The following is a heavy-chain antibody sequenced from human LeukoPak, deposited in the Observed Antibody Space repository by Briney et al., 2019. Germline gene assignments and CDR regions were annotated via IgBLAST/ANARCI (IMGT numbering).Heavy chain of an antibody. CDR2: ISSSSSYI. CDR3: ARRAVAAPPYYFDY. CDR1: GFTFSSYA. J-gene: IGHJ4*02. D-gene: IGHD6-19*01. Sequence: GSLRLSCAASGFTFSSYAMSWVRQAPGKGLEWVSPISSSSSYIYYADSVKGRFTISRDNAKNSLYLQMNSLRAEDTAVYYCARRAVAAPPYYFDYWGQGTLVTVSS. V-gene: IGHV3-21*01.